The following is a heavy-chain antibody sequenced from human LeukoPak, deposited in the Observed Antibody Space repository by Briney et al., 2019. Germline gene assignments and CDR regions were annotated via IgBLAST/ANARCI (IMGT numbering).Heavy chain of an antibody. CDR2: IGASGEST. CDR3: ARDIQLST. J-gene: IGHJ3*01. CDR1: GFTFSVAA. D-gene: IGHD5-24*01. V-gene: IGHV3-23*01. Sequence: GGSLRLSCAASGFTFSVAAMTWVRQAPGKGLEWVSLIGASGESTYYADSVKGRFTISRDNSKNTLSLQMNSLRVEDTAMYFCARDIQLSTWGLGTMVTVSS.